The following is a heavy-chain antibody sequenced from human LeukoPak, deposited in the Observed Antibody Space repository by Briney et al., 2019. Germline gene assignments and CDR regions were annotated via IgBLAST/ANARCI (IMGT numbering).Heavy chain of an antibody. V-gene: IGHV1-69*13. J-gene: IGHJ6*02. Sequence: GASVKVSFKASGGTFSSYAISWVRQAPGQGLEWMGGIIPIFGTANYAQKFQGRVTITADESTSTAYMELSSLRSEDTAVYYCASGADYSNIYYYYGMDVWGQGTTVTVSS. CDR2: IIPIFGTA. D-gene: IGHD4-11*01. CDR3: ASGADYSNIYYYYGMDV. CDR1: GGTFSSYA.